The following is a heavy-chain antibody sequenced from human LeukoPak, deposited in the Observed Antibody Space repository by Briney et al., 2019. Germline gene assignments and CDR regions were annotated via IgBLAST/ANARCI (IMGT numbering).Heavy chain of an antibody. J-gene: IGHJ4*02. D-gene: IGHD3-22*01. CDR1: GYTFTSYG. V-gene: IGHV1-8*03. Sequence: ASVKVSCKASGYTFTSYGISWVRQATGQGLEWMGWMNPNSGNTGYAQKFQGRVTITRNTSISTAYMELSSLRSEDTAVYYCARGYDSSGYYPDELDYWGQGTLVTVSS. CDR2: MNPNSGNT. CDR3: ARGYDSSGYYPDELDY.